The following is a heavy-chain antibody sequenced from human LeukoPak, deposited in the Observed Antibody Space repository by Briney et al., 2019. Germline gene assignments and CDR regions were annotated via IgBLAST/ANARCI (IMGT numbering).Heavy chain of an antibody. J-gene: IGHJ4*02. CDR2: ISSSSSYI. D-gene: IGHD2-2*02. V-gene: IGHV3-21*01. CDR1: GFTFSNYS. CDR3: ARDRGFCSSTSCYTSPPDY. Sequence: GGSLRLSCAASGFTFSNYSMNWVREAPGKGLEWVSSISSSSSYICYADSVKGRFTISRDNAKNSLYLQMNSLRAEDTAVFYCARDRGFCSSTSCYTSPPDYWGQGTLVTVSS.